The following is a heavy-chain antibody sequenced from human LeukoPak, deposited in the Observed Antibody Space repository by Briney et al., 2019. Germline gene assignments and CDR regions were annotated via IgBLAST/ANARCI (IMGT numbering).Heavy chain of an antibody. CDR2: IYYNGDA. D-gene: IGHD5-18*01. Sequence: SETLSLTCTVSGGSVSNSLYYWSWIRQPPGKGLEWIGYIYYNGDANYNPSLKSRVIISIDTSSNQFSLRLNSMTAADTAVYYCARVLRAASWGSYDYWGQGSLVTVSS. CDR1: GGSVSNSLYY. V-gene: IGHV4-61*01. CDR3: ARVLRAASWGSYDY. J-gene: IGHJ4*02.